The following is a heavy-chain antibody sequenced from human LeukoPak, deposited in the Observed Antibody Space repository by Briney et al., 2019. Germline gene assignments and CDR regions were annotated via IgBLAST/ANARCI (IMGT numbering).Heavy chain of an antibody. CDR1: GGSISSGDYY. CDR3: AQYCSGGSCYSSGFNY. CDR2: IYYSGST. D-gene: IGHD2-15*01. Sequence: SETLSLTCTVSGGSISSGDYYWSWIRQPPGKGLEWIGYIYYSGSTYYNPSLKSRVTISVDTSKNQFSLKLSSVTAADTAVYYCAQYCSGGSCYSSGFNYWGQGTLVTVSS. J-gene: IGHJ4*02. V-gene: IGHV4-30-4*01.